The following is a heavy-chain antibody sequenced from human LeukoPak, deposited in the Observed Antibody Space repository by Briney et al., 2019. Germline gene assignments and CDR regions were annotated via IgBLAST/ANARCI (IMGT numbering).Heavy chain of an antibody. D-gene: IGHD3-9*01. Sequence: ASVKLSCKASGYTFTSYVINCVRQATGQGLEWMGWMNPNSGNTGYAQKFQGRVTMTRNTSISTAYMELSSLRSEDTAVYYCARALSLYYDIVQWGQGTLVTVSS. J-gene: IGHJ4*02. CDR2: MNPNSGNT. CDR3: ARALSLYYDIVQ. CDR1: GYTFTSYV. V-gene: IGHV1-8*01.